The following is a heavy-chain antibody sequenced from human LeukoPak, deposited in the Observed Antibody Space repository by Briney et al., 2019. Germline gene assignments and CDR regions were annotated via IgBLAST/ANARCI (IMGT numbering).Heavy chain of an antibody. D-gene: IGHD2-8*01. CDR2: ISAYNGNT. CDR1: GYTFTSYG. V-gene: IGHV1-18*01. CDR3: ARDSCTNGVCYPDY. Sequence: GASVKASCKASGYTFTSYGINWVRQAPGQGLEWMGWISAYNGNTNYAQKLQGRVTMTTDTSTSTAYMELRSLRSDDTAVYYCARDSCTNGVCYPDYWGQGTLVTVSS. J-gene: IGHJ4*02.